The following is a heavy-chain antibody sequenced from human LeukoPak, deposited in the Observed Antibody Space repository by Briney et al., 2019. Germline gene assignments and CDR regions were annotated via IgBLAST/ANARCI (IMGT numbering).Heavy chain of an antibody. V-gene: IGHV1-2*02. D-gene: IGHD2-2*01. J-gene: IGHJ4*02. CDR2: INPNSGGT. CDR3: ARARYQLLPYFDY. CDR1: GYTFTGYY. Sequence: GASVTVSFKASGYTFTGYYMHWVRQAPGQGLEWMGWINPNSGGTNYTQKFQGRVTITRDTSISTAYMELSRLRSDDTAVYYCARARYQLLPYFDYWGQGTLVTVSS.